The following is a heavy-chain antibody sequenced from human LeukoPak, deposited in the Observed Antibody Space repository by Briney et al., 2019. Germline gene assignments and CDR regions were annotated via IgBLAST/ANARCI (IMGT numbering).Heavy chain of an antibody. V-gene: IGHV1-69*06. Sequence: GASVKVSCKASGGTFSTSLLSWVRQAPGQRPEWMGGIIPIFGTANYAQEFQGRVTITADKSTSTVYTELSSLRSDDTAVYFCAGSSSGWLYFDYWGQGTLVIVSS. CDR3: AGSSSGWLYFDY. D-gene: IGHD6-19*01. CDR2: IIPIFGTA. J-gene: IGHJ4*02. CDR1: GGTFSTSL.